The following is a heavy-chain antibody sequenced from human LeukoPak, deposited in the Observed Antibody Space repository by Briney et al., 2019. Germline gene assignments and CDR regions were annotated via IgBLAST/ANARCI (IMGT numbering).Heavy chain of an antibody. CDR3: ACGWYRNWFDP. J-gene: IGHJ5*02. CDR2: TSGYNSKP. V-gene: IGHV1-18*01. D-gene: IGHD6-19*01. Sequence: GASVKVSCKTSGYSFTNYGITWVRQAPGQGLEWMGWTSGYNSKPFYAQNFQGRVTMTTDTSTSTVYMEVRSLRSDDTAVYYCACGWYRNWFDPWGQGTLVTVSS. CDR1: GYSFTNYG.